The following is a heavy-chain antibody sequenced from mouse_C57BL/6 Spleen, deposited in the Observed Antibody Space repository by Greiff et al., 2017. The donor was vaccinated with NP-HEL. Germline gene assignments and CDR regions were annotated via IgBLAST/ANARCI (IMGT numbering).Heavy chain of an antibody. CDR3: ARHGLGRNYFDY. CDR1: GFTFSSYT. D-gene: IGHD4-1*01. Sequence: EVKLMESGGGLVKPGGSLKLSCAASGFTFSSYTMSWVRQTPEKRLEWVATISGGGGNTYYPDSVKGRFTISRDNAKNTLYLQMSSLRSEDTALYYCARHGLGRNYFDYWGQGTTLTVSS. V-gene: IGHV5-9*01. J-gene: IGHJ2*01. CDR2: ISGGGGNT.